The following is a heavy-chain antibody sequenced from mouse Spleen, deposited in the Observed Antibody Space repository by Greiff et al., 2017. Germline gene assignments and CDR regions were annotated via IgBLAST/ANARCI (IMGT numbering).Heavy chain of an antibody. CDR3: ARVPYYGYGDYAMDY. V-gene: IGHV3-3*01. CDR2: TFYSGIT. CDR1: GFSINSDCY. Sequence: DVMLVESGPSLVRPSQTLSLTCTVTGFSINSDCYWIWIRQFPGNKLEYIGYTFYSGITYYNPSLESRTYITRDTSKNQFSLKLSSVTTEDTATYYCARVPYYGYGDYAMDYWGQGTSVTVSS. D-gene: IGHD1-2*01. J-gene: IGHJ4*01.